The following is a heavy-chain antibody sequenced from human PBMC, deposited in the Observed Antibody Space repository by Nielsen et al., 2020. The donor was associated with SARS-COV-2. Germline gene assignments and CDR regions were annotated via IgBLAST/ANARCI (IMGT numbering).Heavy chain of an antibody. D-gene: IGHD3-9*01. CDR2: FDPEDGET. V-gene: IGHV1-24*01. CDR3: ATVIGSNVLRYFDWAY. Sequence: ASVTVSCKVSGYTLTELSMHWVRQAPGKGLEWMGGFDPEDGETIYAKKFQGRVTMTEDTSTDTAYMELSSLRSEDTAVYYCATVIGSNVLRYFDWAYWGQGTLVTVSS. CDR1: GYTLTELS. J-gene: IGHJ4*02.